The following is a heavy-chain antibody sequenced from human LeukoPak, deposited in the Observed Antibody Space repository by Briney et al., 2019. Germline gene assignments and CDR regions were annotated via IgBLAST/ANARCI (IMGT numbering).Heavy chain of an antibody. CDR2: IRSKANSYAT. Sequence: GGSLRLSCAASGFTFSGSAMHWVRQASGKGLEWVGRIRSKANSYATAYAESVKGRFTISRDDSKNTAYLQMNSLKTEDTAVYYCTRLARYYYDSSGSRITPDYYFDYWGQGTLVTVSS. V-gene: IGHV3-73*01. CDR3: TRLARYYYDSSGSRITPDYYFDY. CDR1: GFTFSGSA. D-gene: IGHD3-22*01. J-gene: IGHJ4*02.